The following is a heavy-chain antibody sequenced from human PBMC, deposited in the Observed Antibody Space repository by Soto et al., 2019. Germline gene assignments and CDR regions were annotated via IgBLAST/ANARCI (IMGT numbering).Heavy chain of an antibody. CDR2: IKSKTDGGTT. Sequence: GGSLRLSCAASGFTFSNAWMNWVRQAPGKGLEWVGRIKSKTDGGTTDYAAPVKGRFTISRDDSKNTLYLQMNSLKTEDTAVYYCTTALLLRFLEWYGMDVWGQGTTVTVS. CDR3: TTALLLRFLEWYGMDV. CDR1: GFTFSNAW. V-gene: IGHV3-15*07. D-gene: IGHD3-3*01. J-gene: IGHJ6*02.